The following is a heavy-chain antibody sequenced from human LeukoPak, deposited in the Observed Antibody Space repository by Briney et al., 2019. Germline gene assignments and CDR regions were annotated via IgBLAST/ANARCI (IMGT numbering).Heavy chain of an antibody. D-gene: IGHD3-10*01. J-gene: IGHJ5*02. CDR1: GGSISSGGYY. V-gene: IGHV4-31*03. CDR3: ARGKITMVRGVPNWFDP. Sequence: KPSETLSLTCTVSGGSISSGGYYWSWIRKHPGKGLEWIGYIYYSGSTYYNPSLKSRVTISVDTSKNQFSLKLSSVTAADTAVYYCARGKITMVRGVPNWFDPWGQGTLVTVSS. CDR2: IYYSGST.